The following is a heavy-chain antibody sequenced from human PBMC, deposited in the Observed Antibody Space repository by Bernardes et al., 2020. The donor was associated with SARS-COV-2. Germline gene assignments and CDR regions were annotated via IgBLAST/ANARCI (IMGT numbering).Heavy chain of an antibody. J-gene: IGHJ6*02. CDR3: ARDRDLTKRGMDV. Sequence: ASVKVSCKASGYTFTSYDINWVRQAPGQGLEWMGWVGPDNGDTNYAQKFQGRVTMTRDTSISTAYMELSRLRSDDTAVYYCARDRDLTKRGMDVWGQGTTVTVSS. V-gene: IGHV1-2*02. D-gene: IGHD3-3*01. CDR1: GYTFTSYD. CDR2: VGPDNGDT.